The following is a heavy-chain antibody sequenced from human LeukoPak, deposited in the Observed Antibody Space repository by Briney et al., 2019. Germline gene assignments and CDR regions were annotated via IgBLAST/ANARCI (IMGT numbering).Heavy chain of an antibody. Sequence: GGSLRLSCAASGFTFSSYWMHWVRQGPGKGLVWVSRINTDGSSTTYADSVKGRFTISRDNAKNTLYLEMNSLRAEDTAVYYCARDDGGSYFVYWGQGTLVTVSS. J-gene: IGHJ4*02. D-gene: IGHD1-26*01. CDR1: GFTFSSYW. V-gene: IGHV3-74*01. CDR3: ARDDGGSYFVY. CDR2: INTDGSST.